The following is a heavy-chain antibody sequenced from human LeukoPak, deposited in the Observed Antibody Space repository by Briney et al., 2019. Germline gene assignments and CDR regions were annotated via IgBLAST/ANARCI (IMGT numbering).Heavy chain of an antibody. V-gene: IGHV1-69*13. CDR3: ARGSPITFGGVIVIGAFDI. CDR1: RYTFAGYY. CDR2: IIPIFGTA. J-gene: IGHJ3*02. D-gene: IGHD3-16*02. Sequence: ASVKVSCKASRYTFAGYYMHWVRQAPGQGLEWMGGIIPIFGTANYAQKFQGRVTITADESTSTAYMELSSLRSEDTAVYYCARGSPITFGGVIVIGAFDIWGQGTMVTVSS.